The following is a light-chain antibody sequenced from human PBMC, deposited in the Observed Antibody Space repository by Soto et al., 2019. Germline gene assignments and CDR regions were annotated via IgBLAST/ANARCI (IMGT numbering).Light chain of an antibody. Sequence: QSALTQPASVSGSPGQSITISCTGTSSDVGAYNYVSWYQQHPGKAPKLMIYEVSNRPSGVSNRFAGSKSGNTASLTISGLQDEEEADYYCSSYTSSSTSVVFGGGTKVTVL. CDR1: SSDVGAYNY. J-gene: IGLJ2*01. CDR3: SSYTSSSTSVV. V-gene: IGLV2-14*01. CDR2: EVS.